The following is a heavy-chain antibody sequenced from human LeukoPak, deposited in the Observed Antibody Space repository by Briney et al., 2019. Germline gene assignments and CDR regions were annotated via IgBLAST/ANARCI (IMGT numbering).Heavy chain of an antibody. D-gene: IGHD6-13*01. J-gene: IGHJ4*02. CDR2: IYYSGSP. V-gene: IGHV4-59*08. CDR3: ARRGEGIRSWYDY. Sequence: PSETLSLTCTVSGGSISGYYWTWIRQPPGKGLEWIGYIYYSGSPNYNPSLKSRVTISVDTSKNQFSLKLSSVTAADTAVYFCARRGEGIRSWYDYWGQGTLVTVSS. CDR1: GGSISGYY.